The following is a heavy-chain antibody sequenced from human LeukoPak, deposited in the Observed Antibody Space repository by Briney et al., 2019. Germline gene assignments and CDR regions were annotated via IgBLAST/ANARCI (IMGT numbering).Heavy chain of an antibody. J-gene: IGHJ4*02. Sequence: GALRLSCAASGFTFSDYYMSWIRPAPGEGLEWVSYISSSGSTIYYADSVKGRFTISRDNAKNSLYLQMNSLRDEDTAVYYCARCDGYSGAFDNWGQGTLVTVSS. CDR3: ARCDGYSGAFDN. CDR2: ISSSGSTI. CDR1: GFTFSDYY. D-gene: IGHD5-18*01. V-gene: IGHV3-11*01.